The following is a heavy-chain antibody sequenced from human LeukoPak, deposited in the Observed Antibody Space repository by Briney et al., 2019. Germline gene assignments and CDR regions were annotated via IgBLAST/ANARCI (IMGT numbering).Heavy chain of an antibody. CDR3: ARVNYYDSSGYYYFDY. CDR2: IGTAGDT. CDR1: GFPFSSYA. D-gene: IGHD3-22*01. V-gene: IGHV3-13*01. J-gene: IGHJ4*02. Sequence: GGSLRLSCAASGFPFSSYAMNWVRQAPGKGLEWVSAIGTAGDTYYPGSVKGRFTISRENAKNSLYLQMNSLRAEDTAVYYCARVNYYDSSGYYYFDYWGQGTLVTVSS.